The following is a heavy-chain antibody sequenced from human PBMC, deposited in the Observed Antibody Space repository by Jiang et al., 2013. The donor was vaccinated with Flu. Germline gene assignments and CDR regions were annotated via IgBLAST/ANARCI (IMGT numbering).Heavy chain of an antibody. CDR2: IRSKAYGGTT. D-gene: IGHD3-22*01. Sequence: LVESGGGLVQPGRSLRLSCTASGFTFGDYAMSWVRQAPGKGLEWVGFIRSKAYGGTTEYAASVKGRFTISRDDSKSIAYLQMNSLKTEDTAVYYCTRAGGYYPGYFDYWGQGTLVTVSS. J-gene: IGHJ4*02. V-gene: IGHV3-49*04. CDR3: TRAGGYYPGYFDY. CDR1: GFTFGDYA.